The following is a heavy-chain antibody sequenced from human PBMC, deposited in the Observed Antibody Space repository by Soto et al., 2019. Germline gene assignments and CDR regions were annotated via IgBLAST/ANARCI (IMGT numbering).Heavy chain of an antibody. Sequence: SETLSLTCTVSGGSISTYYWSWIRQPPGKGLEWIGYIYNSGSTNSNPSLKSRVTISVDASKNQFSLKLSSVTAADTAVYYCARSAGRTTVTTLDYWGQGTLVTVSS. CDR2: IYNSGST. D-gene: IGHD4-4*01. CDR3: ARSAGRTTVTTLDY. J-gene: IGHJ4*02. V-gene: IGHV4-59*01. CDR1: GGSISTYY.